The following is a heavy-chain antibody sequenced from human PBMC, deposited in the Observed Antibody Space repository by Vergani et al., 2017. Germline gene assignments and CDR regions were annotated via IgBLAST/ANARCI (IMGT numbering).Heavy chain of an antibody. CDR1: GYTFTGYY. J-gene: IGHJ4*02. CDR2: INPSGGST. V-gene: IGHV1-46*03. D-gene: IGHD6-13*01. Sequence: QVQLVQSGAEVKKPGASVKVSCKASGYTFTGYYMHWVRQAPGQGLEWMGIINPSGGSTSYAQKFQGRVTMTRDTSTSTVYMELSSLRSEDTAVYYCARDLKAAAGLRTSSTPDYWGQGTLVTVSS. CDR3: ARDLKAAAGLRTSSTPDY.